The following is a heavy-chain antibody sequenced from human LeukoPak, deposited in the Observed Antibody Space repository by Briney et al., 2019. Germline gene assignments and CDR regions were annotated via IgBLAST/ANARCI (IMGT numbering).Heavy chain of an antibody. CDR2: ISSSSSNM. V-gene: IGHV3-48*01. CDR1: GFTFSSYS. D-gene: IGHD6-6*01. J-gene: IGHJ4*02. CDR3: AREYSSSSGRSFDY. Sequence: GGSLRLSCAASGFTFSSYSMNWVRQAPGKGLEWVSYISSSSSNMYYADSVKGRFSISRDSAKNSLYLQMNSLRAEDTAVYYCAREYSSSSGRSFDYWGQGTLVIVSS.